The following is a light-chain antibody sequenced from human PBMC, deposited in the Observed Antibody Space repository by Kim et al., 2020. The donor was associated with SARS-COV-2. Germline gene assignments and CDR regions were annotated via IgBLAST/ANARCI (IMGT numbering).Light chain of an antibody. CDR1: QDNRND. V-gene: IGKV1-17*01. CDR3: LQHNNYPIT. CDR2: GAS. J-gene: IGKJ5*01. Sequence: ASVRDRVTLTSRASQDNRNDLGWYQQNPGRAPKRLIYGASSLQSGVPSRFSGSGSETEFTLKISSLQPEDVGTYFCLQHNNYPITFGQGTRLEIK.